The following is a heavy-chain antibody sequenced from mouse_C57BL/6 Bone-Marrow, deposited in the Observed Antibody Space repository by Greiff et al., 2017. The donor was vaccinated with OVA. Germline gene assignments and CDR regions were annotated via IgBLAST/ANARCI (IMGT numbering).Heavy chain of an antibody. D-gene: IGHD4-1*01. Sequence: QVQLQQPGAELVRPGSSVKLSCKASGYTFTSYWMDWVKQRPGQGLEWIGNIYPSDSETHYNQKFKDKATLTVDKSSSTAYMQLSILTSEDSAVYYCALTGTGAWFAYWGQGTLVTVSA. CDR2: IYPSDSET. V-gene: IGHV1-61*01. CDR1: GYTFTSYW. J-gene: IGHJ3*01. CDR3: ALTGTGAWFAY.